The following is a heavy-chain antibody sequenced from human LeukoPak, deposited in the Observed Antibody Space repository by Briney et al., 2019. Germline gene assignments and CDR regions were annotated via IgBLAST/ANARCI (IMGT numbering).Heavy chain of an antibody. V-gene: IGHV4-39*01. CDR3: ARWGSSWYGYDYYYMDV. Sequence: PSETLSLTCTVSGGSISSSSYYWGWIRQPPGKGLEWIGSIYYSGSTYYNPSPKSRVTVSVDTSKNQFSLKLSSVTAADTAVYYCARWGSSWYGYDYYYMDVWGKGTTVTISS. J-gene: IGHJ6*03. D-gene: IGHD6-13*01. CDR2: IYYSGST. CDR1: GGSISSSSYY.